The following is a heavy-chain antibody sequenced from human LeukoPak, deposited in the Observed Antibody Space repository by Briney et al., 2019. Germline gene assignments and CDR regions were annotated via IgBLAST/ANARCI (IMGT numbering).Heavy chain of an antibody. D-gene: IGHD3-10*01. CDR2: IIPIFGTA. Sequence: SVKVSCKASGGTFSSYTISWVRQAPGQGLEWMGRIIPIFGTANYAQKFQGRVTITTDESTSTAYMELSSLRSEDTAVYYCTYGPRHWFDPWGQGTLVTVSS. J-gene: IGHJ5*02. CDR3: TYGPRHWFDP. CDR1: GGTFSSYT. V-gene: IGHV1-69*05.